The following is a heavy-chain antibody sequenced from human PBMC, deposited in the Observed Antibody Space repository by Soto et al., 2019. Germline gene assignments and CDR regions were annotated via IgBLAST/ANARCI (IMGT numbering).Heavy chain of an antibody. J-gene: IGHJ3*02. CDR2: IKSKTDGGTT. CDR1: GFTFSNAW. Sequence: GGSLRLSCAASGFTFSNAWMNWVRQAPGKGLEWVGRIKSKTDGGTTDYAAPVKGRFTISRDDSKNTLYLQMNSLKTEDTAVYYCTSEYYYDSSGYLIDDAFDIWGQGTMVTVS. CDR3: TSEYYYDSSGYLIDDAFDI. V-gene: IGHV3-15*07. D-gene: IGHD3-22*01.